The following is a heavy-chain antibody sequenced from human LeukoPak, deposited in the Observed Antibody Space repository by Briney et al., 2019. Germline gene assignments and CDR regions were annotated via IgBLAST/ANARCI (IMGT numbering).Heavy chain of an antibody. Sequence: ASVKVSCKASGYTFTSYGISWVRQAPGQGLEWMGWISAYNGNTNYAQKLQGRVTMTTDTSTSTAYMELRSLRSDDTAVYYRARVLITFGGVIVTTYYFDYWGQGTLVTVSS. V-gene: IGHV1-18*01. CDR2: ISAYNGNT. J-gene: IGHJ4*02. CDR3: ARVLITFGGVIVTTYYFDY. D-gene: IGHD3-16*02. CDR1: GYTFTSYG.